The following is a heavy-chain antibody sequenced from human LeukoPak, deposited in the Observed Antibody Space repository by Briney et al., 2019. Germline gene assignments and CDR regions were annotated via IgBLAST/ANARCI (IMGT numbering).Heavy chain of an antibody. V-gene: IGHV3-9*01. J-gene: IGHJ4*02. CDR1: GFTFDDYA. Sequence: GGSLRLSCAASGFTFDDYAMHWVRQALGKGLEWVSGISWNSGSIGYADSVKGRFTISRDNAKNSLYLQMNSLRAEDTALYYCAKDGPGSSSSFYYFDYWGQGTLVTVSS. CDR3: AKDGPGSSSSFYYFDY. D-gene: IGHD6-13*01. CDR2: ISWNSGSI.